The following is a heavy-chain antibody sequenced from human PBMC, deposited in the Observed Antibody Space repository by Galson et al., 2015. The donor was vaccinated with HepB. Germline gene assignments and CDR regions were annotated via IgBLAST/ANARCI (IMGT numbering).Heavy chain of an antibody. J-gene: IGHJ3*02. CDR3: ARAGRGYSSGWVTGDVLDI. D-gene: IGHD6-19*01. CDR2: IWYDGSNE. Sequence: SLRLSCAASGFSFSDYGMHWVRQAPGKGLEWLAVIWYDGSNENYVDSVKGRFTISRDNSKSTQYLQLNSLRAEDTAVYYCARAGRGYSSGWVTGDVLDIWDQGTTVTVSS. V-gene: IGHV3-33*01. CDR1: GFSFSDYG.